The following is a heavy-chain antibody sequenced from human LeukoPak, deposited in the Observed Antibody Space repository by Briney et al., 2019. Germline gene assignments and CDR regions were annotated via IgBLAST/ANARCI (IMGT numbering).Heavy chain of an antibody. D-gene: IGHD2-15*01. Sequence: GASVKVSCKASGYTFTSYGISWVRQAPGQGLEWMGWISAYNGNTNYAQKLQGRVTMSTDTSTSTAYMELRSLRSDDTAVYYCARDRPLDFYCSGGSCYSDYYYYYGMDVWGQGTTVTVSS. V-gene: IGHV1-18*01. CDR3: ARDRPLDFYCSGGSCYSDYYYYYGMDV. CDR2: ISAYNGNT. CDR1: GYTFTSYG. J-gene: IGHJ6*02.